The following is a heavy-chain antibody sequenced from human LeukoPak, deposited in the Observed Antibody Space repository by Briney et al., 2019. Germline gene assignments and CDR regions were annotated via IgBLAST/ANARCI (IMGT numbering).Heavy chain of an antibody. D-gene: IGHD3-9*01. CDR1: GFTFSSYG. CDR3: ARVGKNCDILPGYYTSHYYYYMDV. Sequence: GGSLRLSCAASGFTFSSYGMNWVRQAPGKGLEWVSYISSSSSTIYYADSVKGRFTISRDNAKNSLYLQMNSLRAEDTAVYYCARVGKNCDILPGYYTSHYYYYMDVWGKGTTVTVSS. V-gene: IGHV3-48*01. J-gene: IGHJ6*03. CDR2: ISSSSSTI.